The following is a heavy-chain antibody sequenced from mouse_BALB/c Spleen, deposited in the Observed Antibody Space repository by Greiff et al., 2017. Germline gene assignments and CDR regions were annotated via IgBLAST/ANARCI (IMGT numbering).Heavy chain of an antibody. V-gene: IGHV5-12-1*01. CDR3: ARHGVVDAMDY. CDR1: GFAFSSYD. Sequence: EVMLVESGGGLVKPGGSLKLSCAASGFAFSSYDMSWVRQTPEKRLEWVEYMSSGGGSTYYPDTVKGRFTISRDNAKNTLYLQMSSLKSEDTAMYYCARHGVVDAMDYSVQRTSVTVSS. J-gene: IGHJ4*01. D-gene: IGHD1-1*01. CDR2: MSSGGGST.